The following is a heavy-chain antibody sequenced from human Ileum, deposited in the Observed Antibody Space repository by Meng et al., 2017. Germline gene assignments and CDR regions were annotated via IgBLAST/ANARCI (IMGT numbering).Heavy chain of an antibody. Sequence: SETLSLTCTVSGGPISSGSYYWNWIRQPAGKGLEWIGRIHTSGSTNYNPSLKSRVTISMDTSRNQSSLKLSSVTAADEAIYYCARGAVTTWFDPWGQGTLVTVSS. CDR3: ARGAVTTWFDP. CDR2: IHTSGST. V-gene: IGHV4-61*02. J-gene: IGHJ5*02. CDR1: GGPISSGSYY. D-gene: IGHD4-17*01.